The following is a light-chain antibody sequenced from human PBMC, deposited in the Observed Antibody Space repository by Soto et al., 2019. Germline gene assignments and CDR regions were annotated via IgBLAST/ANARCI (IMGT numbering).Light chain of an antibody. Sequence: HSVLTQPPSVSGAPGQRVTISCTGSSSNIGAHYDVHWYQQLPGTAPKLLIYGNSDRPSGVPDRFSGSKSGTSASLAITGLQAEDEVDYYCQSYDNSLSVYVFGTGTKLTVL. J-gene: IGLJ1*01. CDR2: GNS. V-gene: IGLV1-40*01. CDR1: SSNIGAHYD. CDR3: QSYDNSLSVYV.